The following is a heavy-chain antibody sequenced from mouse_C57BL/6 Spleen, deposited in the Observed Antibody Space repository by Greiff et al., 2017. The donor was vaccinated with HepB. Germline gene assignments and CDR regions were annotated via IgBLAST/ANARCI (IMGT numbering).Heavy chain of an antibody. Sequence: QVQLQQPGAELVMPGASVKLSCKASGYTFTSYWMHWVKQRPGQGLEWIGEIDTSDSYTNYTQKFKGKSTLTVDKSSSTAYMQLSSLTSEDSAVYYCARATVVAFDYWGQGTTLTVSS. D-gene: IGHD1-1*01. CDR3: ARATVVAFDY. CDR2: IDTSDSYT. J-gene: IGHJ2*01. V-gene: IGHV1-69*01. CDR1: GYTFTSYW.